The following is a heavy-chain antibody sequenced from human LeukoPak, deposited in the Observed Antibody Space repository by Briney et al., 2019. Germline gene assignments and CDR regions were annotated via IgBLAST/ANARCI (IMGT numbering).Heavy chain of an antibody. CDR2: ISGGGSST. Sequence: GGSLRLSCTASGFRFSNYAMNWVRQAPGKGLEWVSVISGGGSSTNYADSVKGRFTISRENSKSTLYLQLNSLRVEDTAVYFCAKSNQLLWRVRGNALDFWGQGTMVTVSS. CDR3: AKSNQLLWRVRGNALDF. D-gene: IGHD2-2*01. J-gene: IGHJ3*01. V-gene: IGHV3-23*01. CDR1: GFRFSNYA.